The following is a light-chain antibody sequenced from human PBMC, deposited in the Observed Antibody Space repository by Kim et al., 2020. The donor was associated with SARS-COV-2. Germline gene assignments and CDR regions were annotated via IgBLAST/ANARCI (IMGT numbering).Light chain of an antibody. CDR3: QQSDNFPLT. J-gene: IGKJ4*01. CDR1: QSISSY. Sequence: DIQMTQSPSSLSASVGDRVTITCRASQSISSYLNCYQQKPGKAPDLLIYAASSLQSGVPSRFSGSGSGRDFTLTISSLQPEDFATYYCQQSDNFPLTFGGGTKVDIK. V-gene: IGKV1-39*01. CDR2: AAS.